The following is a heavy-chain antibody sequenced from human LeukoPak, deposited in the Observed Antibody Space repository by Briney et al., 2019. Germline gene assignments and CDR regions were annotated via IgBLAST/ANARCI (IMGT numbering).Heavy chain of an antibody. Sequence: SETLSLTCTVSGGSISSYYWSWIRQPAGKGLEWIGRIYTSGSTNYNPSLKSRVTMSVDTSKNQFSLKLSPVTAADTAVFYCVKFKRRPRTYSYDYEFWGQGTLVTVSP. CDR1: GGSISSYY. J-gene: IGHJ4*02. CDR2: IYTSGST. CDR3: VKFKRRPRTYSYDYEF. V-gene: IGHV4-4*07. D-gene: IGHD5-18*01.